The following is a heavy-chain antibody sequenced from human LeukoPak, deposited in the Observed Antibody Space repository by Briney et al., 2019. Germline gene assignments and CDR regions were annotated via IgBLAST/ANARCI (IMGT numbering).Heavy chain of an antibody. CDR2: IRQDGSEK. Sequence: GGSLRLSCETSGFSFSTYWMSWVRQAPGKGLEWVANIRQDGSEKYYVDSVKGRFTISRDIAKQSVFLQMNSLRAEDTAVYYCAKDGGEYYDILTGYYPRLYYMDVWGKGTTVTISS. CDR1: GFSFSTYW. V-gene: IGHV3-7*04. CDR3: AKDGGEYYDILTGYYPRLYYMDV. J-gene: IGHJ6*03. D-gene: IGHD3-9*01.